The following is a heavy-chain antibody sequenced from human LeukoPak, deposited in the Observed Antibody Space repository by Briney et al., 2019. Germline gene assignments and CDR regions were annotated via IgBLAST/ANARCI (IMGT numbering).Heavy chain of an antibody. Sequence: SETLSLTCAAYGGSFSGYYWSWIRQPPGKGLEWIGEINHSGSTNYNPSLKSRVTISVDTSKNQFSLKLSSVTAADTAVYYCARARYYPYYFDYWGQGTLVTVSS. V-gene: IGHV4-34*01. CDR2: INHSGST. CDR1: GGSFSGYY. J-gene: IGHJ4*02. CDR3: ARARYYPYYFDY. D-gene: IGHD3-10*01.